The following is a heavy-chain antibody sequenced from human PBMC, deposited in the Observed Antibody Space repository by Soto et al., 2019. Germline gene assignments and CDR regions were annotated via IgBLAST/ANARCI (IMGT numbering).Heavy chain of an antibody. Sequence: SETLSLTCAVYGGSFSGYYWSWIRQPPGKGLEWIGEINHSGSTNYNPSLKSRVTISVDTSKNQFSLKLSSVTAADTAVYYCARGRVGAAAGPYFDYWGQGTLVTVSS. CDR2: INHSGST. CDR3: ARGRVGAAAGPYFDY. D-gene: IGHD6-13*01. V-gene: IGHV4-34*01. CDR1: GGSFSGYY. J-gene: IGHJ4*02.